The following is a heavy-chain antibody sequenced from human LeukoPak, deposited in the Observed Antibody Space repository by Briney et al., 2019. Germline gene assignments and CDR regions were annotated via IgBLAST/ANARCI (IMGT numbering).Heavy chain of an antibody. Sequence: SETLSLTCTVSGGSISNYYWSWIRQPPGKGLEWLGCIYYSGSTNYNPSLKSRVTISVDTPKNQFSLRLSSVTAADTAVYYCARGRGDSSSPFDYWGQGTLVTVSS. J-gene: IGHJ4*02. V-gene: IGHV4-59*01. D-gene: IGHD6-13*01. CDR2: IYYSGST. CDR3: ARGRGDSSSPFDY. CDR1: GGSISNYY.